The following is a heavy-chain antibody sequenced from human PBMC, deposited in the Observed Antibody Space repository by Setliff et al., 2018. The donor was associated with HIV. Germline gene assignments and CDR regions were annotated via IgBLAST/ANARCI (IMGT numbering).Heavy chain of an antibody. J-gene: IGHJ4*02. CDR2: IHAGNGYT. CDR3: AIGSSNWPHRPNNYYFDY. CDR1: GGTFKNLA. D-gene: IGHD6-13*01. Sequence: ASVKVSCKASGGTFKNLAMHWVRQAPGQRLEWMGWIHAGNGYTKYSQKFQGRVTITRDTSASTAYVELSSLRSEDTGVYYCAIGSSNWPHRPNNYYFDYWGQGTPVTVSS. V-gene: IGHV1-3*01.